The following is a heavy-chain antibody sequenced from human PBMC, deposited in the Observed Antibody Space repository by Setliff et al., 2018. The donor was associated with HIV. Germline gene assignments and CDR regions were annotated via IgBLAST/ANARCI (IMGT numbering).Heavy chain of an antibody. CDR2: INHSGST. CDR1: SGSFSGYY. D-gene: IGHD1-26*01. Sequence: LETLSLTCAVYSGSFSGYYWSWIRQPPGKGLEWIEEINHSGSTNYNPSLKGRVTVSVDTSKNQFSLKLNSVTAADTAVYYCARGAGRLNNAGATDYWGQGTLVTVSS. CDR3: ARGAGRLNNAGATDY. V-gene: IGHV4-34*01. J-gene: IGHJ4*02.